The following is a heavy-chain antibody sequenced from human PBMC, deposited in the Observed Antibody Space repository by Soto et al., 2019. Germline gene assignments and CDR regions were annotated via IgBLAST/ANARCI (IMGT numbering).Heavy chain of an antibody. Sequence: QVQLVESGGGVVQPGRSLRLSCAASGFTFSSYGMHWVRQAPGKGLEWVAVISYDGSNKYYADSVKGRFTISRDNSKNTLYLQMNSLRAEDTAVYYCATGQQLGDYFDYWGQGTLVTVSS. J-gene: IGHJ4*02. CDR3: ATGQQLGDYFDY. CDR2: ISYDGSNK. V-gene: IGHV3-30*03. D-gene: IGHD6-13*01. CDR1: GFTFSSYG.